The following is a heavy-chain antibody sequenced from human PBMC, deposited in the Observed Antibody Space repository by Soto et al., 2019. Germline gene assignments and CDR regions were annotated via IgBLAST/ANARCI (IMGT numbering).Heavy chain of an antibody. Sequence: PSETLSLTCTVSGGSITSGGYFWSWLRQLPGKGLEWIGNIYSSGTTFYNPSLKSRVTISVDTSANQFSLKLNSVTAADTAVYYCARDRSGYYWFDPWGQGTLVTVSS. CDR2: IYSSGTT. V-gene: IGHV4-31*03. CDR3: ARDRSGYYWFDP. D-gene: IGHD3-22*01. CDR1: GGSITSGGYF. J-gene: IGHJ5*02.